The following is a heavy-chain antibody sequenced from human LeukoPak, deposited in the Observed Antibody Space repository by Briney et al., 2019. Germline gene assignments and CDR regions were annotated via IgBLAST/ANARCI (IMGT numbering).Heavy chain of an antibody. D-gene: IGHD2-15*01. CDR1: APTFSNDN. J-gene: IGHJ4*02. Sequence: PGGSLRLSCAASAPTFSNDNMYCVTQAPGQGLEWVSSISSGSSYIYYADSVKGRFTISRDNAKNSLYLQMNSLRAEDTAVYYCARGAYCSGGSCWGSDYWGQGTLVTVSS. V-gene: IGHV3-21*01. CDR2: ISSGSSYI. CDR3: ARGAYCSGGSCWGSDY.